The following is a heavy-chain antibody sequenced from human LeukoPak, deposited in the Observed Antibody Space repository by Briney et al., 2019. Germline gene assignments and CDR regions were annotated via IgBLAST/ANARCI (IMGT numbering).Heavy chain of an antibody. J-gene: IGHJ4*02. V-gene: IGHV4-30-4*01. CDR2: IYYSGST. Sequence: SETLSLTCAVYGGSFSGYYWSWIRQPPGKGLEWIGYIYYSGSTYYNPSLKSRVTISVDTSKNQFSLKLSSVTAADTAVYYCARSLLNYYDSSGYYYWGQGTLVTVSS. D-gene: IGHD3-22*01. CDR1: GGSFSGYY. CDR3: ARSLLNYYDSSGYYY.